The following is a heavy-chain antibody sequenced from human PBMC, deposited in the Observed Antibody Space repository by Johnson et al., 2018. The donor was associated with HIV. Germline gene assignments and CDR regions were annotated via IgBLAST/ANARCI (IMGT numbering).Heavy chain of an antibody. J-gene: IGHJ3*02. CDR1: GFTFSSYA. V-gene: IGHV3-30-3*02. CDR3: AKCIWGRSLIDAFDI. CDR2: ISYDGSNK. D-gene: IGHD3-16*01. Sequence: QVQLVESGGGVVQPGRSLRLSCAASGFTFSSYAMHWVRQAPGKGLEWVAVISYDGSNKYYADSVKGRFTISRDNSKNTLHLQMNSLRVEDTAVYYCAKCIWGRSLIDAFDIWGQGTMVTVSS.